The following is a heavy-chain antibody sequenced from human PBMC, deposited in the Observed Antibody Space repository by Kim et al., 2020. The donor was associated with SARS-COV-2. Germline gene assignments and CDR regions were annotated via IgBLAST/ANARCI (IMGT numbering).Heavy chain of an antibody. Sequence: ASVKVSCKASGYTFTSYAMHWVRQAPGQRLEWMGWINAGNGNTKYSQKFQGRVTITRDTSASTAYMELSSLRSEDTAVYYCARDLWGIVGATRGFDYWGQGPLVTVSS. CDR3: ARDLWGIVGATRGFDY. V-gene: IGHV1-3*01. D-gene: IGHD1-26*01. CDR1: GYTFTSYA. J-gene: IGHJ4*02. CDR2: INAGNGNT.